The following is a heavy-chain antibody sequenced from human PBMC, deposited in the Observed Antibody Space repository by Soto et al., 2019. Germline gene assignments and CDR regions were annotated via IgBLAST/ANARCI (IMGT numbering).Heavy chain of an antibody. CDR2: ILPICGTA. CDR1: GGTFSTSS. Sequence: QVLLVQSGAEMKKPGSSVKVSCKSSGGTFSTSSINWVRQAPGRRPEWMGNILPICGTADYAQKFQGRVTISADKSTNTAYMGLRSLLPDDTAVYYCARGHEYGGNADAFDVWGQGTVVTVSS. CDR3: ARGHEYGGNADAFDV. J-gene: IGHJ3*01. V-gene: IGHV1-69*14. D-gene: IGHD4-17*01.